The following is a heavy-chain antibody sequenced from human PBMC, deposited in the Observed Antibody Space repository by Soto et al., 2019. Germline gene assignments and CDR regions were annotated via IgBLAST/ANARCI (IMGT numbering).Heavy chain of an antibody. V-gene: IGHV5-51*01. D-gene: IGHD6-19*01. CDR3: ARHDAYSSSDF. Sequence: GESLKISCKGSGYSFSNSWIAWVRQMPGKGLEWMGIIYPGDSDCRYSPSFQGQVSISADKSINTAYLQWSSLKASDTAMYYCARHDAYSSSDFWGQGTLVTVS. J-gene: IGHJ4*02. CDR1: GYSFSNSW. CDR2: IYPGDSDC.